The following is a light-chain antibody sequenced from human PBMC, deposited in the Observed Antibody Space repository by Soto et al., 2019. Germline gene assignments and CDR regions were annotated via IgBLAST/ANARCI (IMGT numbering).Light chain of an antibody. Sequence: QSVLTQPPSVSGAPWQRVTISCTGSSSNIGAGSDVHWYQQFPGTAPKLLIYDNNNRPSGVPDRFSGSKSGTSASLAITGLQAEDEADYYCQSYDGSLKLFGGGTKLTVL. J-gene: IGLJ2*01. CDR2: DNN. V-gene: IGLV1-40*01. CDR3: QSYDGSLKL. CDR1: SSNIGAGSD.